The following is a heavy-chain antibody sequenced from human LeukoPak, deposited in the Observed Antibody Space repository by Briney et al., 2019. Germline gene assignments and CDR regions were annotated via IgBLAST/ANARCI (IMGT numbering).Heavy chain of an antibody. V-gene: IGHV3-7*01. J-gene: IGHJ4*02. Sequence: GGSLRLSCAASGFTFSSYWMSWVRQAPGKGLEWVANIKQDGSEKYYVDSVKGRFTISRDNAKNSLYLQMNSLRAKDTAVYYCARITFIVDLDYWGQGTLVTVSS. CDR1: GFTFSSYW. D-gene: IGHD3-22*01. CDR3: ARITFIVDLDY. CDR2: IKQDGSEK.